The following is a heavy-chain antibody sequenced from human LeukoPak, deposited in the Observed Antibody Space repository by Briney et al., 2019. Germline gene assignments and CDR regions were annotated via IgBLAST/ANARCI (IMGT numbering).Heavy chain of an antibody. CDR1: GFTFSNYW. Sequence: GGSLRLSCAASGFTFSNYWMSWVRQAPGKGLEWVANIKEDGSEKFHAGSVRGRFTISRDNAKNSLYLQMNSLKTEDTAVYYCARGDSSGWGLDYWGLGTQVTVSS. CDR3: ARGDSSGWGLDY. CDR2: IKEDGSEK. J-gene: IGHJ4*02. V-gene: IGHV3-7*03. D-gene: IGHD6-19*01.